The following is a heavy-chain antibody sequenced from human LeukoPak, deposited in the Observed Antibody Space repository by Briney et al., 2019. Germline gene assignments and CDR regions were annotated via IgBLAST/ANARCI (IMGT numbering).Heavy chain of an antibody. CDR2: ISSSNSFI. CDR3: ARTDGGSHDY. V-gene: IGHV3-21*04. J-gene: IGHJ4*02. D-gene: IGHD3-16*01. Sequence: PGGSLRLSCAASGFTFTKAWMSWVRQAPGKGLEWVSSISSSNSFIYYADSVKGRFTISRDNAKNSLYLQMNSLRAEDTAVYYCARTDGGSHDYWGQGTLVTVSS. CDR1: GFTFTKAW.